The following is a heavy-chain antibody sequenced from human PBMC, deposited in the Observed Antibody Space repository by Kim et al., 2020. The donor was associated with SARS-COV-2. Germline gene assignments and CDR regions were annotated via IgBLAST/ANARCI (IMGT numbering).Heavy chain of an antibody. CDR1: GGSISSYY. Sequence: SETLSLTCTVSGGSISSYYWSWIRQPPGKGLEWIGYIYYSGSTNYNPSLKSRVTISVDTSKNQFSLKLSSVTAADTAVYYCATGWEYGSGKMDVWGKGTTVTVSS. V-gene: IGHV4-59*01. CDR2: IYYSGST. J-gene: IGHJ6*04. CDR3: ATGWEYGSGKMDV. D-gene: IGHD3-10*01.